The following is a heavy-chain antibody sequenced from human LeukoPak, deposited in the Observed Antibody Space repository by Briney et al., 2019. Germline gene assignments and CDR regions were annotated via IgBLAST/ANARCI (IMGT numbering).Heavy chain of an antibody. Sequence: GRSLRLSCAASGFTFSSYGMHWVRQAPGKGLEWVAVISYGGSNKYYADSVKGRFTISRDNSKNTLYLQMNSLRAEDTAVYYCAKGDAFDIWGQGTMVTVSS. CDR1: GFTFSSYG. V-gene: IGHV3-30*18. J-gene: IGHJ3*02. CDR3: AKGDAFDI. CDR2: ISYGGSNK.